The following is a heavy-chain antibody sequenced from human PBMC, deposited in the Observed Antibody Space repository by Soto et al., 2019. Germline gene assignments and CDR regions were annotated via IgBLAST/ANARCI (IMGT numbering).Heavy chain of an antibody. J-gene: IGHJ5*02. CDR1: GYTFTSYA. CDR3: ARSGDYCYYVFRGNRFAP. CDR2: INAGNGNT. V-gene: IGHV1-3*01. Sequence: ASVKVSCKASGYTFTSYAMHWVRQAPGQRLEWMGWINAGNGNTKYSQKFQGRVTITRDTSASTAYMELSSLRSEDTAVYYCARSGDYCYYVFRGNRFAPCGQGSLVTVSS. D-gene: IGHD4-17*01.